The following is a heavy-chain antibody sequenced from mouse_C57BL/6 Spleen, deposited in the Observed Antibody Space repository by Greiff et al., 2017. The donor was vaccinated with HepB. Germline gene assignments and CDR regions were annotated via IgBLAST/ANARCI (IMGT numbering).Heavy chain of an antibody. CDR2: IYPGDGDT. Sequence: VQLKESGPELVKPGASVKISCKASGYAFSSSWMNWVKQRPGKGLEWIGRIYPGDGDTNYNGKFKGKATLTADKSSSTAYMQLSSLTSEDSAVYFCARKRDLYAMDYWGQGTSVTVSS. D-gene: IGHD3-3*01. J-gene: IGHJ4*01. CDR3: ARKRDLYAMDY. V-gene: IGHV1-82*01. CDR1: GYAFSSSW.